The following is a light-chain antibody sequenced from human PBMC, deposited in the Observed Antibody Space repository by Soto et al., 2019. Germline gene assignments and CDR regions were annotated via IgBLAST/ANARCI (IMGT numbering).Light chain of an antibody. CDR1: QSVSSSS. Sequence: EIVLTQSPGTLSLSPGERATLSCRASQSVSSSSLTWYQQKPGQAPRLLIYGASTGATGIPDRFSGSGSGTDFSLTISRLEPEDFAVYYCLQFDISPLYTFGQGTKVDIK. V-gene: IGKV3-20*01. CDR2: GAS. CDR3: LQFDISPLYT. J-gene: IGKJ2*01.